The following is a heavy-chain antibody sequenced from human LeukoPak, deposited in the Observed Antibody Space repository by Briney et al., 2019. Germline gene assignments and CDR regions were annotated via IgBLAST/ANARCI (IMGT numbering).Heavy chain of an antibody. V-gene: IGHV1-18*01. CDR1: GYTFSNYG. CDR3: ARVIPDYYDSSGYPLFFDY. Sequence: VSVKVSCKASGYTFSNYGISWVRQAPGQGLEWLGWISSYKGNTHYAQKLQGRVTLTTDTSTSTAYMEVRSLRSDDTAVYFCARVIPDYYDSSGYPLFFDYWGQGTLVTVRS. J-gene: IGHJ4*02. CDR2: ISSYKGNT. D-gene: IGHD3-22*01.